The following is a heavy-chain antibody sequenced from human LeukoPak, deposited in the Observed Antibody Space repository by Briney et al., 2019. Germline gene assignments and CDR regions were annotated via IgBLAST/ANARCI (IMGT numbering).Heavy chain of an antibody. CDR1: GFTFANYA. D-gene: IGHD3-16*01. V-gene: IGHV3-23*01. CDR2: ISTDGTK. J-gene: IGHJ6*03. CDR3: AKLGHGGYYSYMDV. Sequence: GGSLRLSCAVSGFTFANYAMTWVRQAPGEGLESVSSISTDGTKYYAPSVKGRFTLSRDNSKNTLYLQMSSLRAEDTAVYYCAKLGHGGYYSYMDVWGKGTTVTVSS.